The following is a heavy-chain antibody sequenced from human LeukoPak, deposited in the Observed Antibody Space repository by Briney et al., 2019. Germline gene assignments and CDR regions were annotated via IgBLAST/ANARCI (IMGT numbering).Heavy chain of an antibody. CDR2: INHSGST. CDR1: GGSFSGYY. D-gene: IGHD2-15*01. Sequence: SETLSLPCAVYGGSFSGYYRSWLRQPPGKGLEWIGEINHSGSTNYNPSLKSRVTISVDTSKNQFSLKLSSVTAADTAVYYCARVVVHDAFGSWGQGTMVTVSS. CDR3: ARVVVHDAFGS. V-gene: IGHV4-34*01. J-gene: IGHJ3*02.